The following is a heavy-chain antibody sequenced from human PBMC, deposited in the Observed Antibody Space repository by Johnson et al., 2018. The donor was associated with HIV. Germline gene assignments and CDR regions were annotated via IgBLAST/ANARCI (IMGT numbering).Heavy chain of an antibody. D-gene: IGHD5-24*01. CDR2: ISYDGSNK. J-gene: IGHJ3*02. CDR3: ARVERWLQFAFDI. CDR1: GFTFSSYA. V-gene: IGHV3-30-3*01. Sequence: QVQLVESGGGVVQPGRSLRLSCAASGFTFSSYAMHWVRQAPGKGLEWVAVISYDGSNKYYADSVKGRLTISRDNSKNTLYLQMNSLRAEDTAVYYCARVERWLQFAFDIWGQGTMVTVSS.